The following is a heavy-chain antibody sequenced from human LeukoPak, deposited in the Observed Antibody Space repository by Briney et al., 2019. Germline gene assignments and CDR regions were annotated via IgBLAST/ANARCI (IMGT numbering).Heavy chain of an antibody. J-gene: IGHJ4*02. V-gene: IGHV4-30-4*08. CDR3: ARYYDFKYYFDY. CDR1: GGSISSGDYY. D-gene: IGHD3-3*01. Sequence: PSETLSLTCTVSGGSISSGDYYWSWIRQPPGKGLEWIGYIYYSGSTYYNPSLKSRVTISVDTSKNQYSLKPSSVTAADTAVYYCARYYDFKYYFDYWGQGTLVTVSS. CDR2: IYYSGST.